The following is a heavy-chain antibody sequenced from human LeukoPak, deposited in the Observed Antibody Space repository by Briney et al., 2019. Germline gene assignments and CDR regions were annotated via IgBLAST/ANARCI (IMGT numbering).Heavy chain of an antibody. CDR3: ARHLIKDIVVVPATPPSYYMDV. D-gene: IGHD2-2*01. CDR2: IDPNGGSA. CDR1: GYTFTSYG. J-gene: IGHJ6*03. V-gene: IGHV1-46*01. Sequence: ASVKVSCKASGYTFTSYGISWVRQAPGQGLEWRGMIDPNGGSATYGQKFQGRVTMTRDTSTSTVYMELSSLRSEDTAVYFCARHLIKDIVVVPATPPSYYMDVWGKGTTVTVSS.